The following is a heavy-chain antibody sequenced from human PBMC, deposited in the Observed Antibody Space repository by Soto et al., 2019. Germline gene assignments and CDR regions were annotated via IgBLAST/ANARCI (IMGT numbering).Heavy chain of an antibody. CDR3: ARDRLRLGELSLIGYLDY. J-gene: IGHJ4*02. D-gene: IGHD3-16*02. CDR1: GITFSSYT. CDR2: ISFDASDK. Sequence: QVQLVESGGGVVQPGRSLRLSCTTSGITFSSYTMHWVRQAPGKGLEWVALISFDASDKYYADSVKGRFSISRDNSKNALLLQMDSLRPDDTAVYYCARDRLRLGELSLIGYLDYWGRGTLVAVSS. V-gene: IGHV3-30*01.